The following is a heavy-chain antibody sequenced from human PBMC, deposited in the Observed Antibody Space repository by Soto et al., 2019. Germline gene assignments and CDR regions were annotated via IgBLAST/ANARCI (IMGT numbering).Heavy chain of an antibody. J-gene: IGHJ2*01. V-gene: IGHV3-9*01. CDR2: ISWNSGTI. CDR3: EDGIRDTVPVSEFLXNRSSDL. Sequence: GKGLEWVSGISWNSGTIGYADSVKGRFTISRDNAKNSLDLQMNSLRAEDTSFYYAEDGIRDTVPVSEFLXNRSSDL. D-gene: IGHD2-2*02.